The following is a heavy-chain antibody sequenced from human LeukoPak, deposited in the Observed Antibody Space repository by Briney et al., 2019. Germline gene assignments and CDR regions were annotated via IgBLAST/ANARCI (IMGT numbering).Heavy chain of an antibody. CDR1: GGSFSGYY. V-gene: IGHV4-34*01. CDR2: INHSGST. CDR3: ASSIVAAGTYYFDY. Sequence: SETLSLTCAVYGGSFSGYYWSWIRQPPGKGLEWIGEINHSGSTNYNPSLKSRVTISVDTSKNQFSLKLSSVTAADTAVYYCASSIVAAGTYYFDYWGQGTLVTVSS. J-gene: IGHJ4*02. D-gene: IGHD6-13*01.